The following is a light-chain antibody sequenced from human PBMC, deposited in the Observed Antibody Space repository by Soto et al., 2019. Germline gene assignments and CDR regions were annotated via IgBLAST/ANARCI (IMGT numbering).Light chain of an antibody. J-gene: IGKJ1*01. CDR1: QRISIW. CDR2: DAS. V-gene: IGKV1-5*01. CDR3: QQYNGYSTWT. Sequence: GDRITITCRASQRISIWLAWYQQTPGKAPKILIYDASHLESGVPSRFSGSGSGTEFTLTISSLQPDDFATYYCQQYNGYSTWTFGQGTRVEIK.